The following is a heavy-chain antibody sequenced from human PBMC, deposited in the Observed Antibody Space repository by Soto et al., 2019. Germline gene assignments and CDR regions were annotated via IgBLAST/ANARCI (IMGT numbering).Heavy chain of an antibody. CDR3: ATYTAFAKYYFDY. CDR1: GVSITTNGYS. J-gene: IGHJ4*02. D-gene: IGHD3-16*01. CDR2: IYPSGTI. Sequence: KPSETLSLTCAVSGVSITTNGYSWSWIRQPPGKGLEWIGYIYPSGTIFYNPSLNSRVTISADTSNNQFSLKLTSVTAADTAVYFCATYTAFAKYYFDYWGRGTLVTVSS. V-gene: IGHV4-30-2*01.